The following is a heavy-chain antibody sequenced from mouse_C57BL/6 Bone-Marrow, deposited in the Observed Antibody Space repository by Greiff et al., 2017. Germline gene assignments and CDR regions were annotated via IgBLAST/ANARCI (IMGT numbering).Heavy chain of an antibody. J-gene: IGHJ2*01. Sequence: VKLMESGAELVRPGASVKLSCKASGYTFTDYYINWVKQRPGQGLEWIARIYPGSGNTYYNEKFKGKATLTAEKSSSTAYMQLSSLTSEDSAVYFCARLRWLRFDYWGQGTTLTVSS. CDR2: IYPGSGNT. CDR1: GYTFTDYY. D-gene: IGHD2-3*01. V-gene: IGHV1-76*01. CDR3: ARLRWLRFDY.